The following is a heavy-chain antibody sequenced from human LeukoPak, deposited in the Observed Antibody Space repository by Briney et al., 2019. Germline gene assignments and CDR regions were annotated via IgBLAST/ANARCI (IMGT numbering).Heavy chain of an antibody. CDR1: GGSFSGYY. D-gene: IGHD2-2*01. CDR2: INHSGST. CDR3: ARDVAYCSSTSCYNWFDP. J-gene: IGHJ5*02. Sequence: PSETLSLTCAVYGGSFSGYYWSWIRQPPGKGLEWIGEINHSGSTNYNPSLKSRVTISVDTSKNQFSLKLSSVTAADTAVYYCARDVAYCSSTSCYNWFDPWGQGTLVTVSS. V-gene: IGHV4-34*01.